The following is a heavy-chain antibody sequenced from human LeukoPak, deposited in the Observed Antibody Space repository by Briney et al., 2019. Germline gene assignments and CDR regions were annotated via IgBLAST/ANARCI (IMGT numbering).Heavy chain of an antibody. V-gene: IGHV3-7*01. CDR3: AREWSFSGYCFDY. CDR1: GFTFSSDW. CDR2: IKQDGSEK. D-gene: IGHD3-22*01. Sequence: GGSLRVSCAASGFTFSSDWMSWVRQAPGKGLEWVANIKQDGSEKYYVDSVKGRFTISRDNAKNSLYLQMNSLRAEDTAVYYCAREWSFSGYCFDYRGQGTLVTVSS. J-gene: IGHJ4*02.